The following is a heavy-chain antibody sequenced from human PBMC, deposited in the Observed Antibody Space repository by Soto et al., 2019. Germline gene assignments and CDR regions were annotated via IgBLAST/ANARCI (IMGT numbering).Heavy chain of an antibody. J-gene: IGHJ5*02. D-gene: IGHD6-19*01. CDR3: ARLTGYSSGYDHNWFDP. CDR1: GGYISNYY. CDR2: IYYSGST. V-gene: IGHV4-59*08. Sequence: QVQLQESGPGLVKASETLSLTCTVSGGYISNYYWSWIRQPPGEGLEWIGYIYYSGSTDYNPSLKSRVTTAVDTSKNQFSLTLSSVTAADTAVYYCARLTGYSSGYDHNWFDPWGQGTLVTVSS.